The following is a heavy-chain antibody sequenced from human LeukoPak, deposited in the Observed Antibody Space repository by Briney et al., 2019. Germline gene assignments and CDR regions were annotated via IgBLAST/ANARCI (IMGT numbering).Heavy chain of an antibody. J-gene: IGHJ3*02. D-gene: IGHD3-22*01. CDR1: GFTFSSYG. Sequence: PGGSLRLSCAASGFTFSSYGMHWVRQAPGKGLEWVAFIRYDGSNKYYADSVKGRFTISRDNSKSTLYLQMNSLRAEDTAVYYCAKGPRAYYDSSREAFDIWGQGTMVTVSS. V-gene: IGHV3-30*02. CDR3: AKGPRAYYDSSREAFDI. CDR2: IRYDGSNK.